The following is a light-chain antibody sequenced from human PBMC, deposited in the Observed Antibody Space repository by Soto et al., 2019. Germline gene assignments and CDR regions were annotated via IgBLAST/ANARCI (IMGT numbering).Light chain of an antibody. CDR2: EVV. V-gene: IGLV2-8*01. J-gene: IGLJ1*01. Sequence: QSVLTQPPSASGSPGQSVTISCTGTKNDVGFYDFVSWYQHHPGKAPRLIIYEVVQRPSGVPDRFSGSKYGNTASLTVSGLQAADEADYFCKSYAGSNTYVFGSGTKVTVL. CDR3: KSYAGSNTYV. CDR1: KNDVGFYDF.